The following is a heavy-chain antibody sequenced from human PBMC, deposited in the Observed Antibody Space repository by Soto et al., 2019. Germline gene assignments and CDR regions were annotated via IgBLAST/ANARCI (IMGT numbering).Heavy chain of an antibody. V-gene: IGHV3-30*03. J-gene: IGHJ4*02. CDR1: GFPFGDFG. Sequence: GGSLRLSCAASGFPFGDFGMHWLRQAPGKGLEWVAVISHDGSDKFYADSVKARFTISRDNSKNTLYLQMSGLRGEDTAVYYCTRVKGILVAAAFFDYWGRGTPVTVSS. D-gene: IGHD2-15*01. CDR2: ISHDGSDK. CDR3: TRVKGILVAAAFFDY.